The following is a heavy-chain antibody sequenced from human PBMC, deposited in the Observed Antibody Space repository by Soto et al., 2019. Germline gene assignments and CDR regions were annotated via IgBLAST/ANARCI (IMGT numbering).Heavy chain of an antibody. D-gene: IGHD1-26*01. V-gene: IGHV1-69*02. CDR2: IIPILGIA. CDR1: GGTFSSYT. Sequence: QVQLVQSGAEVKKPVSSVKVSCKASGGTFSSYTISWVRQAPGQGLEWMGRIIPILGIANYAQKFQGRVTITADKSTSTAYMELSSLRSEDTAVYYCARVITALGAMTAAFDIWCQGTMVTVSS. CDR3: ARVITALGAMTAAFDI. J-gene: IGHJ3*02.